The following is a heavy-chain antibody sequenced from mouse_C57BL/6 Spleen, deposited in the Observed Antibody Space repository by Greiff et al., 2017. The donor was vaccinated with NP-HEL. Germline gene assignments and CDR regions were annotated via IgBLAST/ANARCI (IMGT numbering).Heavy chain of an antibody. V-gene: IGHV1-15*01. J-gene: IGHJ2*01. CDR1: GYTFTDYE. CDR3: TRRDLLLRYLDY. CDR2: IDPETGGT. D-gene: IGHD1-1*01. Sequence: QVQLQQPGAELVRPGASVTLSCKASGYTFTDYEMHWVKQTPVHGLEWIGAIDPETGGTAYNQKFKGKAILTADKSSSTAYMELRSLTSEDSAVYYCTRRDLLLRYLDYWGQGTTLTVSS.